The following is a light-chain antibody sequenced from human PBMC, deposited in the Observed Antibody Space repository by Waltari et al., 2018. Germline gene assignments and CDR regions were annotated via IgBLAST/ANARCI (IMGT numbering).Light chain of an antibody. V-gene: IGKV3-11*01. CDR1: QSVGNY. CDR3: QQRYNWWT. CDR2: DAS. Sequence: EIVLTQSPATLSLSPGERATLSCSASQSVGNYFAWYQQKPGQAPRLLIYDASNRATGIPARFSGSGSGTDFTLTISSLEPEDFAVYYCQQRYNWWTFGQGTKVEIK. J-gene: IGKJ1*01.